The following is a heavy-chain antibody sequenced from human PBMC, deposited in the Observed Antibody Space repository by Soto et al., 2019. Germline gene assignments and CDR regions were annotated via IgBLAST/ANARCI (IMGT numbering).Heavy chain of an antibody. CDR2: ISAHNGNT. D-gene: IGHD1-1*01. Sequence: GASVKVSCKASGYTFTSYGITWVRQAPGQGLEWMGWISAHNGNTDYAQKLQGRVIVTRDTSTSTAYMELRSLISDDTAVYYRARGRYGDYWGQGALVTV. CDR3: ARGRYGDY. J-gene: IGHJ4*02. CDR1: GYTFTSYG. V-gene: IGHV1-18*01.